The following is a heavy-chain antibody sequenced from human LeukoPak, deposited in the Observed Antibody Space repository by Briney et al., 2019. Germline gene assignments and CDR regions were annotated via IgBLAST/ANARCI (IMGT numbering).Heavy chain of an antibody. D-gene: IGHD2/OR15-2a*01. CDR1: EFTLSSNW. CDR2: INGVGSST. V-gene: IGHV3-74*01. J-gene: IGHJ4*02. Sequence: GGSLRLSCVASEFTLSSNWMHWVRQAPGKGLVWLSRINGVGSSTPYAESVKGRFTISRDNAKNTLFLQMDSLRAEDTAVYYCAKDSAKKYDDYWGQGTLVTVSS. CDR3: AKDSAKKYDDY.